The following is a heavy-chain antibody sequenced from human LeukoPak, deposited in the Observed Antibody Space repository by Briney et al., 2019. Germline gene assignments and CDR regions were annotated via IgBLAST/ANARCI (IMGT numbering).Heavy chain of an antibody. V-gene: IGHV1-2*06. CDR2: INPNSGGT. Sequence: ASVKVSCKASGYAFTGYYMDWVRQAPGQGLEWMGRINPNSGGTNYAQKFQGRVTMTRDTSISTAYMELSRLRSDDTAVYYCAREDNLGSGSSPNDYWGQGTLVTVSS. J-gene: IGHJ4*02. CDR3: AREDNLGSGSSPNDY. D-gene: IGHD6-19*01. CDR1: GYAFTGYY.